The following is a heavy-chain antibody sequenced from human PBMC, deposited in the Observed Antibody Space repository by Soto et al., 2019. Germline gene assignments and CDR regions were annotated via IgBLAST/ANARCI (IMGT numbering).Heavy chain of an antibody. V-gene: IGHV5-10-1*01. J-gene: IGHJ6*02. CDR2: IDPSDSYT. CDR3: ARQQKEYYYYGMDV. CDR1: GYSFTIYW. Sequence: PGESVKISCKGSGYSFTIYWISWVRQMPGKGLEWMGRIDPSDSYTNYSPSFQGHVTISADKSISTAYLQWSSLKASDTAMYYCARQQKEYYYYGMDVWGQGTTVTVSS.